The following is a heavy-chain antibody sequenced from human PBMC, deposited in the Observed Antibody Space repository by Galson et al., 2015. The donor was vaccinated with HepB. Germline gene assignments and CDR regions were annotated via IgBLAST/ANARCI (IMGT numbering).Heavy chain of an antibody. Sequence: SLRLSCAASGFTFSSYAMHWVRQAPGKGLEWAAVISYDGSNKYYADSVKGRFTISRDNSKNTLYLQMNSLRAEDTAVYYCARDTSGRIHDAFDIWGQGTMVTVSS. CDR3: ARDTSGRIHDAFDI. CDR1: GFTFSSYA. V-gene: IGHV3-30*04. D-gene: IGHD3-10*01. CDR2: ISYDGSNK. J-gene: IGHJ3*02.